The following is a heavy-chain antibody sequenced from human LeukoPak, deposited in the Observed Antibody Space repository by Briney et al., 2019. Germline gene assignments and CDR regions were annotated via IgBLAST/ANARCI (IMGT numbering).Heavy chain of an antibody. Sequence: SETLSLTCTVSSASISSSPYYWGWIRQSPGKGLEWIGFIYHSGSTYYNPSLKSRVTISVDTSKNQFSLKLSSVTAADTAVYYCASSLPYYYDSSGYYYFDYWGQGTLVTVSS. V-gene: IGHV4-39*07. CDR2: IYHSGST. CDR3: ASSLPYYYDSSGYYYFDY. D-gene: IGHD3-22*01. J-gene: IGHJ4*02. CDR1: SASISSSPYY.